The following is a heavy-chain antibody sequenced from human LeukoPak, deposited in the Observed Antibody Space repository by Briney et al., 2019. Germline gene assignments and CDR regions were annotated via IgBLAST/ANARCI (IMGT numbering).Heavy chain of an antibody. J-gene: IGHJ4*02. CDR2: IKSKTDGGTT. Sequence: GGSLRLSCAASGFTFSNAWMSWVRQAPGKGLERVGRIKSKTDGGTTDYAAPVKGRFTISRDDSKNTLYLQMNSLKTEDTAVYYCTTDRYFGWFTSDFDYWGQGTLVTVSS. CDR3: TTDRYFGWFTSDFDY. CDR1: GFTFSNAW. D-gene: IGHD3-9*01. V-gene: IGHV3-15*01.